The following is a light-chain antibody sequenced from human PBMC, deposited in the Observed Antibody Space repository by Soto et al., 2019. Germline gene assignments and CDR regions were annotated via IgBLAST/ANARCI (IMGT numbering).Light chain of an antibody. CDR1: NIGSKT. CDR3: QVWDSSGDHPYWV. CDR2: EET. V-gene: IGLV3-21*02. J-gene: IGLJ3*02. Sequence: SSELTQPPSVSVAPGQTARISCGGHNIGSKTVHWYQQKPGQAPVVVVYEETDRPSGIPERFSGSNSGNMAALTISRVETGDEADYYCQVWDSSGDHPYWVFGGGTKVTVL.